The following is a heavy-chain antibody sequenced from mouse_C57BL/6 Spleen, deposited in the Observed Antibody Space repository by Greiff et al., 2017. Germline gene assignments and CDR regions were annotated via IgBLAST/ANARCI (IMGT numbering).Heavy chain of an antibody. CDR3: ARGGSYYSNFLFDY. CDR1: GYAFSSYW. D-gene: IGHD2-5*01. J-gene: IGHJ2*01. CDR2: IYPGDGDT. Sequence: VKLLQSGAELVKPGASVKISCKASGYAFSSYWMNWVKQRPGKGLEWIGQIYPGDGDTNYNGKFKGKATLTADKSSSTAYMQLSSLTSEDSAVYFCARGGSYYSNFLFDYWGQGTTLTVSS. V-gene: IGHV1-80*01.